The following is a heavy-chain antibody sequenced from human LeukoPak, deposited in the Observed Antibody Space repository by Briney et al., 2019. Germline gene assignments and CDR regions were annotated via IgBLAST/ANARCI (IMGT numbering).Heavy chain of an antibody. V-gene: IGHV3-21*01. Sequence: PGRSLRLSCAATGFTFSSYSMNWVRQAPGKGLEWVSSISSSSSYIYDADSVKGRFTISRDNAKNSLYLQMNSLRAEDTAVYYCASITLPAAWGQGTLVTVSS. CDR2: ISSSSSYI. J-gene: IGHJ5*02. CDR1: GFTFSSYS. CDR3: ASITLPAA.